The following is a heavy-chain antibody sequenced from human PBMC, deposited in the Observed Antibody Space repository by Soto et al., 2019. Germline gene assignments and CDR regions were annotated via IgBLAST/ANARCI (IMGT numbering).Heavy chain of an antibody. Sequence: QVQLVQSGAEVKKPGSSVKVSCKASGGTFSSYAISWVRQAPGQGLEWMGGIIPIFGTANYAQKFQGRVTITADKSTSTDYMGLRSLRSEDTAVYYCARNPEVRSSGGPCYYYYGMDVWGQGTTVTVSS. D-gene: IGHD6-19*01. CDR1: GGTFSSYA. CDR2: IIPIFGTA. CDR3: ARNPEVRSSGGPCYYYYGMDV. V-gene: IGHV1-69*06. J-gene: IGHJ6*02.